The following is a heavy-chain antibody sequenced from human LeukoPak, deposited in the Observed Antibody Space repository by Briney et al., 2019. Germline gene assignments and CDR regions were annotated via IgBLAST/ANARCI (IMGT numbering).Heavy chain of an antibody. CDR2: IYYSGST. CDR3: AREGELSPFDP. D-gene: IGHD2-15*01. Sequence: SETLSLTCTVSGGSISSSSYYWGWIRQPPGKGLEWIGSIYYSGSTYYNPSLKSRVTISVDTSKNQFSLKLSSVTAADTAVYYCAREGELSPFDPWGQGTLVTVSS. V-gene: IGHV4-39*07. J-gene: IGHJ5*02. CDR1: GGSISSSSYY.